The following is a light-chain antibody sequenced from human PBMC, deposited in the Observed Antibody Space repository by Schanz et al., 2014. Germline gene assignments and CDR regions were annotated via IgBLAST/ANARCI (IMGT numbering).Light chain of an antibody. CDR2: GNN. Sequence: QSVLTQPPSVSGAPGQRVTISCTGSSSNIGAGYDVHWYQQLPGTAPKLLIYGNNNRPSGVPDRFSGSKSGTSASLAISGLQSEDEADYYCAAWDDSLNGHVVFGGGTKVTVL. J-gene: IGLJ2*01. V-gene: IGLV1-40*01. CDR3: AAWDDSLNGHVV. CDR1: SSNIGAGYD.